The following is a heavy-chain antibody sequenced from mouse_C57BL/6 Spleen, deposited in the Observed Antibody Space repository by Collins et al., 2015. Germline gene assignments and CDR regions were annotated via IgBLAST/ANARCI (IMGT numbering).Heavy chain of an antibody. CDR1: GYSITSGYY. CDR3: AIYYDYDGFAY. CDR2: ISYDGSN. J-gene: IGHJ3*01. Sequence: DVQLQESGPGLVKPSQSLSLTCSVTGYSITSGYYWNWIRQFPGNKLEWMGYISYDGSNNYNPSLKNRISITRDASKNQFFLKLNSVTTEDTATYYCAIYYDYDGFAYWGQGTLVTASA. V-gene: IGHV3-6*01. D-gene: IGHD2-4*01.